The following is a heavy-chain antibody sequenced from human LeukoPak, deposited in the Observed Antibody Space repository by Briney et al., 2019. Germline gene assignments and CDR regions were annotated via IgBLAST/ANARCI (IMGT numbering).Heavy chain of an antibody. D-gene: IGHD3-22*01. CDR2: IYHSGST. Sequence: SETLSLTCAVSGYSISSGYYRGWIRQPPGKGLEWIGSIYHSGSTYYNPSLKSRVTISVDTSKNQFSLKLSSVTAADTAVYYCARVRHYYDSSDDYWGQGTLVTVSS. CDR1: GYSISSGYY. V-gene: IGHV4-38-2*01. J-gene: IGHJ4*02. CDR3: ARVRHYYDSSDDY.